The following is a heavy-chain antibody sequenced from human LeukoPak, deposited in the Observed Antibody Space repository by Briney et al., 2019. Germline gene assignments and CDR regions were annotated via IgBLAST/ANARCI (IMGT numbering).Heavy chain of an antibody. CDR3: ARVAEVVATIESYFDY. D-gene: IGHD5-12*01. CDR1: GFTFSDYY. J-gene: IGHJ4*02. CDR2: ISSSGSTI. Sequence: PGGSLGLSCAASGFTFSDYYMSWIRQAPGKGLEWVSYISSSGSTIYYADSVKGRFTISRDNAKNSLYLQMNSLRAEDTAVYYCARVAEVVATIESYFDYWGQGTLVTVSS. V-gene: IGHV3-11*01.